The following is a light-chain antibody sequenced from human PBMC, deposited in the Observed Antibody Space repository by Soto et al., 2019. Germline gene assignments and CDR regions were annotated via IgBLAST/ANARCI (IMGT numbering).Light chain of an antibody. V-gene: IGLV1-51*01. J-gene: IGLJ1*01. CDR3: GTWDSSLSADV. CDR2: DNN. Sequence: QSVLTQPPSVSAAPGQTVTISCSGSSSNVGNNYVSWYQHLPGTAPKLLIYDNNKRASGIPDRFSDSKSGTSATLGITGLQTGDEADYYCGTWDSSLSADVFGSGTQLTVL. CDR1: SSNVGNNY.